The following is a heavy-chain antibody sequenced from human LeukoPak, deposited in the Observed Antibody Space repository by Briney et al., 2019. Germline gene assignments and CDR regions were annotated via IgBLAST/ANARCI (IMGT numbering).Heavy chain of an antibody. CDR2: ISYDGSNK. D-gene: IGHD3-9*01. V-gene: IGHV3-30*18. CDR1: GFTFSSYG. Sequence: GGSLRLSCAASGFTFSSYGMHWVRQAPGKGLEWVAVISYDGSNKYYADSVKGRFTISRDNSKDTLYLQMNSLRAEDTAVYYCAKVFYDILTGYLGGIDYWGQGTLVTVSS. CDR3: AKVFYDILTGYLGGIDY. J-gene: IGHJ4*02.